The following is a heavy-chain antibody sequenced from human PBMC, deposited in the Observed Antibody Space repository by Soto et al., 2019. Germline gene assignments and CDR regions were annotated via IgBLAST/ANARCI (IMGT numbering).Heavy chain of an antibody. J-gene: IGHJ4*02. CDR3: AQAEVTVVPPYYFDY. D-gene: IGHD2-15*01. Sequence: QVQLVESVGGVVQPGRSLRLSCAASGFTFSSYGMHWVRQAPGKGLEWVAVISYDGSNKYYADSGKGRFTIYRDNSKKTLYLQINSRGAEDTAVYYCAQAEVTVVPPYYFDYWGQGTLVTVSS. V-gene: IGHV3-30*18. CDR1: GFTFSSYG. CDR2: ISYDGSNK.